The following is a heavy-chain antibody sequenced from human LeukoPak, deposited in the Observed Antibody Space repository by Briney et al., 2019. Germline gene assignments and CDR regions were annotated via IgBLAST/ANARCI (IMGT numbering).Heavy chain of an antibody. Sequence: SETLSLTCTVSGGSVSSGSYYWSWLRQPPGKGLEWIGYIYYSGSTNYNPSLKSRVTISVGTSKNQFSLKLSSVTAADTAVYYCARDVIAVAGTDDAFDIWGQGTMVTVSS. V-gene: IGHV4-61*01. J-gene: IGHJ3*02. D-gene: IGHD6-19*01. CDR1: GGSVSSGSYY. CDR2: IYYSGST. CDR3: ARDVIAVAGTDDAFDI.